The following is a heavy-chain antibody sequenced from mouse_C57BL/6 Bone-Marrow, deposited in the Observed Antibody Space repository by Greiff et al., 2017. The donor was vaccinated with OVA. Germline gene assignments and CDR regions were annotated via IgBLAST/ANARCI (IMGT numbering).Heavy chain of an antibody. CDR3: ACGTYYDWYFDV. J-gene: IGHJ1*03. Sequence: VKVVESGPGLVQPSQSLSITCTVSGFSLTSYGVHWVRQSPGKGLEWLGVIWRGGSTDYNAAFMSRLSITKDNSKSQVFFKMNSLQADDTAIYYCACGTYYDWYFDVWGTGTTVTVSS. CDR2: IWRGGST. V-gene: IGHV2-5*01. D-gene: IGHD1-1*02. CDR1: GFSLTSYG.